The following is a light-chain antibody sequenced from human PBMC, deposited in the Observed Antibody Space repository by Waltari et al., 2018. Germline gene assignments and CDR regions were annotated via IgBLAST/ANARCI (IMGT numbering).Light chain of an antibody. CDR3: AAWDDSLNAVV. V-gene: IGLV1-36*01. J-gene: IGLJ2*01. CDR2: YDD. Sequence: QSVLTQPPSVSEAPRQMVTISCSGISSNIGNNAVNWYQRPPGEAPKLLIHYDDLLPSGVSDRFSGSKSGTSASMAIGGLLSEDEGDYYCAAWDDSLNAVVFGGGTKLTVL. CDR1: SSNIGNNA.